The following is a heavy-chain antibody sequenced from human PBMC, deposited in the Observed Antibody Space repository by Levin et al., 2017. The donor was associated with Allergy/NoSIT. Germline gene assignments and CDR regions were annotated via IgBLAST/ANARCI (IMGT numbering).Heavy chain of an antibody. Sequence: LSLTCAASGFTFDNYAIHWVRQPPGKGLEWVAVISYDGSNKYYADSVKGRFTVSRDNSKNTLYLQMNSLRTEDTAVYSCARDPRSYSTGVDYWGQGTLVTVSS. J-gene: IGHJ4*02. CDR2: ISYDGSNK. D-gene: IGHD1-26*01. CDR1: GFTFDNYA. V-gene: IGHV3-30-3*01. CDR3: ARDPRSYSTGVDY.